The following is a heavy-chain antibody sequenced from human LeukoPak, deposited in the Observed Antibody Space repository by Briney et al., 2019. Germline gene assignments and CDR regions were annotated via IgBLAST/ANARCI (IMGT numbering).Heavy chain of an antibody. V-gene: IGHV1-18*01. J-gene: IGHJ4*02. D-gene: IGHD6-19*01. CDR3: ARDNGSGWYLD. CDR2: ISAYNGNT. CDR1: GGTFSNYV. Sequence: ASVKVSCKASGGTFSNYVISWVRQAPGQGLEWMGWISAYNGNTNYAQKLQGRVTMTTDTSTSTAYMELRSLRSDDTAVYYCARDNGSGWYLDWGQGTLVTVSS.